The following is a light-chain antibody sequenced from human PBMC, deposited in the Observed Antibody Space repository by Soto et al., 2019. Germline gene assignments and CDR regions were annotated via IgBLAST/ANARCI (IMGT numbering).Light chain of an antibody. J-gene: IGLJ2*01. CDR3: QVWDSSSDDVV. V-gene: IGLV3-21*04. CDR2: YDS. Sequence: SYELTQPPSVSVAPGKTARITCGGNNIGSKSVHWYQQKPGQAPVLVIYYDSDRPSGIPERFSGSNSGNTATLTISRVEAGDEADYYCQVWDSSSDDVVFGGGTQPTVL. CDR1: NIGSKS.